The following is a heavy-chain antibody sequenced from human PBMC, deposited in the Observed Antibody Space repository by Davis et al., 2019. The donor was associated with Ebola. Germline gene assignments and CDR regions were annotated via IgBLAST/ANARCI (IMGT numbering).Heavy chain of an antibody. Sequence: SETLSLTCTVSGGSISSHYWSWIRQHPGKGLEWIGYVHYSGSTYYNPSLKSRLTISVDTSKNQFSLKVRSVTAADTAVYFCARGPVGHYYDSSGYYSVPRYFDYWGQGTLVTVSS. CDR2: VHYSGST. V-gene: IGHV4-59*06. J-gene: IGHJ4*02. CDR3: ARGPVGHYYDSSGYYSVPRYFDY. D-gene: IGHD3-22*01. CDR1: GGSISSHY.